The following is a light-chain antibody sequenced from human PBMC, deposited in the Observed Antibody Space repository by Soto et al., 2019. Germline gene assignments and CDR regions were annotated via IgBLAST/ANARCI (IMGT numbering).Light chain of an antibody. J-gene: IGKJ4*01. CDR1: QGINSW. V-gene: IGKV1D-12*01. CDR3: QQSESLPLT. Sequence: DLQMTQSPSSVSASVGDRVTITCRASQGINSWLAWYQQKPGKAPKLLIYSTSNLQSGVPSRFSGMGSGPDFTLTITSLQPEDFATYFCQQSESLPLTFGGGTKVEIK. CDR2: STS.